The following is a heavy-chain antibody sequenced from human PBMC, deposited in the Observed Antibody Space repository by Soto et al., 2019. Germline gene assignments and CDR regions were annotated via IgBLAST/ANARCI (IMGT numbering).Heavy chain of an antibody. Sequence: PSETLSLTCAVYGGSFSGYYWSWIRQPPGKGLEWIGGIYYSGSTYYNPSLRSRVTMSIDTSKDQFSLKLSSVTAADTAVYYCARDSSIAALLYYYGMDVWGQGTTVTVSS. CDR2: IYYSGST. J-gene: IGHJ6*02. D-gene: IGHD6-6*01. CDR1: GGSFSGYY. CDR3: ARDSSIAALLYYYGMDV. V-gene: IGHV4-34*10.